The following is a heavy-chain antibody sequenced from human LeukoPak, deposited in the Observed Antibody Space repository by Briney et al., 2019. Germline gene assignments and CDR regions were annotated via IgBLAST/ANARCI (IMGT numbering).Heavy chain of an antibody. CDR3: ARGHWGSYRYTRLLDY. Sequence: SETLSLTCAVYGGSFSGYYWSWIRQPPGKGLEWIGEINHSGSTNCNPSLKSRVTISVDTSKNQFSLKLSSVTAADTAVYYCARGHWGSYRYTRLLDYWGQGTLVTVSS. J-gene: IGHJ4*02. CDR2: INHSGST. CDR1: GGSFSGYY. V-gene: IGHV4-34*01. D-gene: IGHD3-16*02.